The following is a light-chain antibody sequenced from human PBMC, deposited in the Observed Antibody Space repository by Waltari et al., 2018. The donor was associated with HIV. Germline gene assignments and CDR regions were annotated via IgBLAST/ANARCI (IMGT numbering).Light chain of an antibody. CDR2: NNS. J-gene: IGLJ3*02. CDR1: SSNIGGTS. Sequence: QSVVTQPPSVSGTPGQRVTISCSGSSSNIGGTSVSWYQQVSGKAPKLLIYNNSQRPSGVPDRFSGSKSGTSAALAISGLRSEDEADYYCATWDGSLNGRVFGGGTKLTVL. CDR3: ATWDGSLNGRV. V-gene: IGLV1-47*01.